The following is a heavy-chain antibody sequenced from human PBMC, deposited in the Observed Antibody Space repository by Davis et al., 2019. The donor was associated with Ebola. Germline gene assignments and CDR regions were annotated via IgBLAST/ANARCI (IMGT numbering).Heavy chain of an antibody. CDR3: ARRGGYCSGGSCYSYAFDI. CDR2: INAGNGNT. CDR1: GYTFTSYG. J-gene: IGHJ3*02. D-gene: IGHD2-15*01. V-gene: IGHV1-3*01. Sequence: AASVQVSCKASGYTFTSYGISWVRQAPGQGLEWMGWINAGNGNTKYSQKFQGRVNITRDTSASTAYMELSSLRSEDTAVYYCARRGGYCSGGSCYSYAFDIWGQGTMVTVSS.